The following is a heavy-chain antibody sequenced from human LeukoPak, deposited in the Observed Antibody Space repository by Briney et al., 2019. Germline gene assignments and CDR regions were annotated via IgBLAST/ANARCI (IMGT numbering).Heavy chain of an antibody. J-gene: IGHJ3*02. CDR3: ARDRGDTAMVHDAFDI. Sequence: SETLSLTCTVSGGSISSGSYYWSWIRQPAGKGLEWIGRIYTSGSTNYNPSLKSRVTISVDTSKNQFSLKLSSVTAADTAVYYCARDRGDTAMVHDAFDIWGQGTMVTVSS. D-gene: IGHD5-18*01. CDR2: IYTSGST. V-gene: IGHV4-61*02. CDR1: GGSISSGSYY.